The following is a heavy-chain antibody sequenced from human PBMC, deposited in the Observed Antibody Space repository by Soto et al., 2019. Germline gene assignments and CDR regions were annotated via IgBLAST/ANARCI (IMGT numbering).Heavy chain of an antibody. D-gene: IGHD2-2*01. V-gene: IGHV3-66*01. CDR2: IYSGGST. Sequence: GGSLRLSCAASGFTVSSNYMSWVRQAPGKGLEWVSVIYSGGSTYYADSVKGRFTISRDNSKNTLYLQMNSLRAEDTAVYYCARARLYCSSTSCYEYYFDYWGQGTLVTVSS. CDR3: ARARLYCSSTSCYEYYFDY. CDR1: GFTVSSNY. J-gene: IGHJ4*02.